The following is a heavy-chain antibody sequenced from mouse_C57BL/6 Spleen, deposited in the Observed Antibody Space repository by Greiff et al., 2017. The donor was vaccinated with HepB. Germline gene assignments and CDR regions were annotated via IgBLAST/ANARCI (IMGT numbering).Heavy chain of an antibody. CDR1: GYSFTDYN. Sequence: VHVKQSGPELVKPGASVKISCKASGYSFTDYNMNWVKQSNGKSLEWIGVINPNYGTTSYNQKFKGKATLTVDQSSSTAYMQLNSLTSEDSAVYYCARGGIYDGYYAAMDYWGQGTSVTVSS. CDR3: ARGGIYDGYYAAMDY. D-gene: IGHD2-3*01. J-gene: IGHJ4*01. V-gene: IGHV1-39*01. CDR2: INPNYGTT.